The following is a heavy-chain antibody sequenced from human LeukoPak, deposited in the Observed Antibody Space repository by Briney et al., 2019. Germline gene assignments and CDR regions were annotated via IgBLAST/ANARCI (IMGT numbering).Heavy chain of an antibody. V-gene: IGHV4-59*01. CDR2: IYYSGST. Sequence: SETLSLTCTVSGGSISSYYWSWIRQPPGKGLEWIGYIYYSGSTNYNPSLKSRVTISVDASKNQFSLKLSSVTAADTAVYYCARETGSVVTPFDIWGQGTMVTVSS. J-gene: IGHJ3*02. CDR3: ARETGSVVTPFDI. D-gene: IGHD3-22*01. CDR1: GGSISSYY.